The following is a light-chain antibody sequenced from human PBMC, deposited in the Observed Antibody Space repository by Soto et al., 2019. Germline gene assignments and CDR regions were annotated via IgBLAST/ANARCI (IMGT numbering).Light chain of an antibody. J-gene: IGKJ5*01. CDR2: GAY. Sequence: ELVMTQSPATLSLSPGESATLSCRGSQSVSSNLAWYQQKPGQAPRLLIYGAYTRATGIPARFSGSGSGTEFTLTISSLQSEDFAVYYCQQYNNWPPITFGQGTRLEIK. V-gene: IGKV3-15*01. CDR1: QSVSSN. CDR3: QQYNNWPPIT.